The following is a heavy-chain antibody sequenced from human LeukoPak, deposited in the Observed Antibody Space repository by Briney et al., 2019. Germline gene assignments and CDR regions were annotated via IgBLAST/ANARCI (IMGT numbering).Heavy chain of an antibody. Sequence: GESLKISCKGSGYSFTTYWIGWVRQMPGKGLEGMGIIYPGDSDTRYSPSFPGQVIISADKSINTAYLQWSSLKASDTAMYYCARVAKTGFSSSSDYFDYWGQGTLVTVSS. V-gene: IGHV5-51*01. CDR1: GYSFTTYW. CDR3: ARVAKTGFSSSSDYFDY. CDR2: IYPGDSDT. J-gene: IGHJ4*02. D-gene: IGHD6-6*01.